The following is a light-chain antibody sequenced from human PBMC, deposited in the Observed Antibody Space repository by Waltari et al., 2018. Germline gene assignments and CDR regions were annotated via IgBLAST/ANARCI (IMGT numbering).Light chain of an antibody. CDR1: QDMTNY. CDR3: QQYENLPLT. CDR2: DAS. V-gene: IGKV1-33*01. Sequence: DIQMTQSPSSLSASVGYRVTITCQASQDMTNYLNRYQQKPGKAPKLLIYDASNLETGVPSRFSGSGSGTDFTFTISSLQPEDIATYYCQQYENLPLTFGGGTKVKIK. J-gene: IGKJ4*01.